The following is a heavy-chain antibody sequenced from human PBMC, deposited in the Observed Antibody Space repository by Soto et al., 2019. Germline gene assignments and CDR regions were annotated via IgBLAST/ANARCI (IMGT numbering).Heavy chain of an antibody. D-gene: IGHD3-22*01. CDR1: GLTFSSYS. V-gene: IGHV3-48*02. CDR2: ISSSSSTI. J-gene: IGHJ3*02. CDR3: ARDDRLTRPPDAFDI. Sequence: PGGSLRLSCAASGLTFSSYSMNWVRQAPGKGLEWVSYISSSSSTIYYADSVKGRFTISRDNAKNSLYLQMNSLRDEDTAVYYCARDDRLTRPPDAFDIWGQGTMVTVSS.